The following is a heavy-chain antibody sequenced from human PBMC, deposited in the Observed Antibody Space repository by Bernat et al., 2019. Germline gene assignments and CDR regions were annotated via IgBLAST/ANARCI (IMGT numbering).Heavy chain of an antibody. Sequence: QVQLVQSGAEVKKPGSSVKVSCKASGGTFSSYTISWVRQAPGQGLEWMGRIIPILGIANYAQKFQGRVTITADKSTSTAYMELSSLGSEDTAVYYCAREVPTRAIPYSSSWYGYFQHWGQGTLVTVSS. CDR1: GGTFSSYT. CDR2: IIPILGIA. CDR3: AREVPTRAIPYSSSWYGYFQH. D-gene: IGHD6-13*01. V-gene: IGHV1-69*08. J-gene: IGHJ1*01.